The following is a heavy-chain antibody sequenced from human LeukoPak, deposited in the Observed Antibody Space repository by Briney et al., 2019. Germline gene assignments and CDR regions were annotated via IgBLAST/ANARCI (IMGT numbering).Heavy chain of an antibody. V-gene: IGHV1-69*13. CDR2: IIPIFGTA. Sequence: AASVKVSCKASGGTFSSYAISWVRQAPGQGLEGMGGIIPIFGTANYAQKFQGRVTITAHESTSTAYMELSSLRSEDTAVYYCAREPRYSSGYRNYFDYWGQGTLVTVSS. D-gene: IGHD3-22*01. J-gene: IGHJ4*02. CDR3: AREPRYSSGYRNYFDY. CDR1: GGTFSSYA.